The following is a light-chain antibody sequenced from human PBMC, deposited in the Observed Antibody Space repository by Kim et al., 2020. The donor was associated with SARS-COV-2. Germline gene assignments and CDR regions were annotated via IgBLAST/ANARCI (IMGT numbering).Light chain of an antibody. V-gene: IGLV10-54*04. CDR1: SNNVGYQG. Sequence: QTATLTCTGNSNNVGYQGESWLQQHQGHPPKLRSYRNNNRPSGISERFSASRSGNTASLTITGLQPEDEADYYCSAWDTSLRAWVFGGGTQLTVL. CDR2: RNN. J-gene: IGLJ3*02. CDR3: SAWDTSLRAWV.